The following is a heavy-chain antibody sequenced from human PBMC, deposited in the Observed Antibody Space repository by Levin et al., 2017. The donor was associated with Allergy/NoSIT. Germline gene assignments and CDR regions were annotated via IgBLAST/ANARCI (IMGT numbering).Heavy chain of an antibody. J-gene: IGHJ4*02. CDR2: ISVDGSNK. CDR3: ARAYSSWYDY. CDR1: GFTFSNYA. Sequence: GGSLRLSCAASGFTFSNYAMHWVRQAPGKGLEWVAVISVDGSNKYYADSVKGRFTITRDNSKNTLYLQMNSLRAEDTAVYYCARAYSSWYDYWGQGTLVTVSS. V-gene: IGHV3-30-3*01. D-gene: IGHD6-13*01.